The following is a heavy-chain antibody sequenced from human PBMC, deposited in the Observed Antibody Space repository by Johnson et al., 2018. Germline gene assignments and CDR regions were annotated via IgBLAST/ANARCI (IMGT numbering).Heavy chain of an antibody. CDR3: TTAGVRGGSRGGYYYMDV. J-gene: IGHJ6*03. V-gene: IGHV3-15*07. CDR1: GFTFSNAW. Sequence: VQLVESGGGLVKPWGSLRLSCAASGFTFSNAWMNWVRQAPGKGLEWVGRIKSKTDGGTTDYAAPVKGRFTISRDDSKNTLYLQMNSLKTEDTAVYYCTTAGVRGGSRGGYYYMDVWGKGTTVTVSS. D-gene: IGHD2-15*01. CDR2: IKSKTDGGTT.